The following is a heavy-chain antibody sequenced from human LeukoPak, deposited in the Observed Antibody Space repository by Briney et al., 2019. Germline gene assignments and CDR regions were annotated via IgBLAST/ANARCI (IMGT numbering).Heavy chain of an antibody. J-gene: IGHJ5*02. CDR3: AKDKGPYSNGGNWFDP. CDR1: GFTFDDYA. CDR2: ISWNSGSI. D-gene: IGHD4-11*01. Sequence: PGGSLRLSCAASGFTFDDYAMHWVRQAPGKGLEWVSGISWNSGSIGYADSVKGRFTISRDNAKNSLYLQMNSLRAEDTALYYCAKDKGPYSNGGNWFDPWGQGTLVTVSS. V-gene: IGHV3-9*01.